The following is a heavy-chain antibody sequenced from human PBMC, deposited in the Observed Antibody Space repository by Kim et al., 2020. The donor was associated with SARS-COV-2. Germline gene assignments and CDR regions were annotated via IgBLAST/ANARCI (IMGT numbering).Heavy chain of an antibody. V-gene: IGHV3-53*01. CDR1: GFTVSRNY. CDR3: ARGLVGSSGGYGMDV. Sequence: GGSLRLSCAASGFTVSRNYMSWVRQAPGKGLEWVSVIYTGGSTYYADSVKGRFIISRDNSKNMLYLQLNSLRAEDTAMYYCARGLVGSSGGYGMDVWGHGTTVTVSS. CDR2: IYTGGST. D-gene: IGHD6-13*01. J-gene: IGHJ6*02.